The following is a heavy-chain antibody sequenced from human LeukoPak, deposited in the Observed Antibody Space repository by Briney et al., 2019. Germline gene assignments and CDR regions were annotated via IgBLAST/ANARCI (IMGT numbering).Heavy chain of an antibody. D-gene: IGHD1-14*01. CDR3: ARTKYNEMRPDVFDI. CDR1: GDSISSRGFY. V-gene: IGHV4-39*01. Sequence: SETLSLTCNVSGDSISSRGFYWGWLRQSSGKGLEWIGYIYYSGSTYYNPSLRSRVTISVDMSKRQFSLEVRSVSAADTAVYYCARTKYNEMRPDVFDIWGQGRKVTVSS. CDR2: IYYSGST. J-gene: IGHJ3*02.